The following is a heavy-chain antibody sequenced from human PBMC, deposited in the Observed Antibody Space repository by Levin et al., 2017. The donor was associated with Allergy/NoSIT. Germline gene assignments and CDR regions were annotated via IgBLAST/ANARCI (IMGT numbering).Heavy chain of an antibody. CDR3: AKDVQWGSSSEGDDYGMDV. J-gene: IGHJ6*02. CDR1: GFTFSSYA. D-gene: IGHD6-13*01. CDR2: ISDSGGST. V-gene: IGHV3-23*01. Sequence: AGESLKISCEASGFTFSSYAMSWVRQAPGKGLEWVSVISDSGGSTYYADSVKGRFTTSRDNSKKTLFLQMNSLRVEDTAVYYCAKDVQWGSSSEGDDYGMDVWGQGTTVTVSS.